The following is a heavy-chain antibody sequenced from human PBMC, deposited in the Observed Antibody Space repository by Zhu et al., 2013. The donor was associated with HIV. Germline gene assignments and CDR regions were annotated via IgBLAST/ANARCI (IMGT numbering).Heavy chain of an antibody. Sequence: QVQLVQSGAEVKKPGASVKVSCRASGYSFSGYYIHWVRQAPGQGLEWMGWINPNNGGTNYAQKFQGRVTVTRDTSISTAYMELNRLQSDDTAVYYCAKDLAGYIYGYSDYWGQGTLVTVSS. CDR1: GYSFSGYY. J-gene: IGHJ4*02. CDR2: INPNNGGT. V-gene: IGHV1-2*02. CDR3: AKDLAGYIYGYSDY. D-gene: IGHD5-18*01.